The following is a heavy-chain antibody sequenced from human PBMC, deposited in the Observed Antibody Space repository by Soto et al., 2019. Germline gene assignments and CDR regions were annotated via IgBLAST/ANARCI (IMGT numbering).Heavy chain of an antibody. V-gene: IGHV1-18*01. Sequence: EASVKVSCKASGYTFTSYGISWVRQAPGQGLEWMGWISAYNGNTNYAQKLQGRVTMTTDTSTSTAYMELRSLRSDDTAVYYCARDLPFDTIFGVVTRFDYWGQGTLVTVSS. CDR3: ARDLPFDTIFGVVTRFDY. CDR2: ISAYNGNT. D-gene: IGHD3-3*01. CDR1: GYTFTSYG. J-gene: IGHJ4*02.